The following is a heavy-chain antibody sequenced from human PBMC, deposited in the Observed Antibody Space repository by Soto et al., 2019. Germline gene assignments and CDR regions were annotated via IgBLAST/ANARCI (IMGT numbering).Heavy chain of an antibody. CDR1: GGSISSYH. CDR2: TSNSAPT. J-gene: IGHJ6*02. CDR3: ARGIEGWYQGRYYYGMDV. Sequence: SETLSLTCTVSGGSISSYHWSWIRQSPGKGLEWIGYTSNSAPTIYNSSLKSRVTISADTSKNQFSLKLSSVTAADTAVYFCARGIEGWYQGRYYYGMDVWGQGTTVTVSS. V-gene: IGHV4-59*01. D-gene: IGHD6-19*01.